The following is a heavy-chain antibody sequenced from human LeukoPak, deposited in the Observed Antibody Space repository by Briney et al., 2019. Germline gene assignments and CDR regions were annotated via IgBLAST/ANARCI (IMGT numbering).Heavy chain of an antibody. CDR2: ISSSSSTI. V-gene: IGHV3-48*01. CDR3: ARDLTPVTTYGTFDC. Sequence: GGSLRLSCAASGFTFSSYSMNWVRQAPGKGLEWVSDISSSSSTIYYADSVKGRFTLSRDNAKNSLYLQMNSLRAEDTAVYYCARDLTPVTTYGTFDCWGQRTLVTVSS. D-gene: IGHD4-17*01. J-gene: IGHJ4*02. CDR1: GFTFSSYS.